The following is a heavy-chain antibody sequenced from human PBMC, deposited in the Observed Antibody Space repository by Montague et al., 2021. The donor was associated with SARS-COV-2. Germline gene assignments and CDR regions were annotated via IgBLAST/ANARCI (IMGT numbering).Heavy chain of an antibody. CDR3: ARDEDRGYNLNAHGMDV. Sequence: SLRLSCAASGFIFSSYAMHWVRQAPGKGLEWVAAIRYNGGNTYYADSVKGRFTISRDNSKNTLYLQMNSLRAEDTAVYYCARDEDRGYNLNAHGMDVWGQGTTVTVSS. D-gene: IGHD1-1*01. J-gene: IGHJ6*02. CDR1: GFIFSSYA. V-gene: IGHV3-33*01. CDR2: IRYNGGNT.